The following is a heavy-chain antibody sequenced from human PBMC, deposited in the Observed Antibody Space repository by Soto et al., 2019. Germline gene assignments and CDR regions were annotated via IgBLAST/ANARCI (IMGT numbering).Heavy chain of an antibody. D-gene: IGHD6-19*01. V-gene: IGHV4-4*02. CDR3: ARRGYSSGWYYFDY. Sequence: LSLTCAVSGGSISSSNWWSWVRQPPGKGLEWIGEIYHSGSTYYNPSLKSRVTISVDTSKNQFSLKLSSVTAADTAVYYCARRGYSSGWYYFDYWGQGTLVTVSS. J-gene: IGHJ4*02. CDR1: GGSISSSNW. CDR2: IYHSGST.